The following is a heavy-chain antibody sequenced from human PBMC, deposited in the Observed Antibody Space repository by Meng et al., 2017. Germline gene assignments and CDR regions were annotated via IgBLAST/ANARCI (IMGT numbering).Heavy chain of an antibody. CDR3: ARASGHDSSGYYSGGYYYYYYGMDV. D-gene: IGHD3-22*01. Sequence: GESLKISCAASGFTFSDYYMSWIRQALGKGLEWVSYISSSGSTIYYADSVKGRFTISRDNAKNSLYLQMNSLRAEDTAVYYCARASGHDSSGYYSGGYYYYYYGMDVWGQGTTVTVSS. V-gene: IGHV3-11*04. CDR2: ISSSGSTI. J-gene: IGHJ6*02. CDR1: GFTFSDYY.